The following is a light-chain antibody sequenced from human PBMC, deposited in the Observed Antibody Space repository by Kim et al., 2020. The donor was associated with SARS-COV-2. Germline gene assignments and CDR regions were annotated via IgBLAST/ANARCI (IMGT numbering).Light chain of an antibody. V-gene: IGKV3-20*01. J-gene: IGKJ1*01. CDR2: GAS. Sequence: SLSPGERATLSCRASQSVNSYLAWYQQKPGQAPRLLVYGASTRVTGIPDRFSGSGSGTDFTLTISRLEPEDFALYYCQQYGRSRTFGQGTKVDIK. CDR3: QQYGRSRT. CDR1: QSVNSY.